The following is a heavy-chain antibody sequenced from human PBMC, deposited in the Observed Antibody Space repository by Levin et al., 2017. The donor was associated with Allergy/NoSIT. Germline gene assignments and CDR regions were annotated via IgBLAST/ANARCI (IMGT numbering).Heavy chain of an antibody. V-gene: IGHV3-48*03. CDR2: ISSTGSTI. J-gene: IGHJ4*02. D-gene: IGHD3-3*01. Sequence: GGSLRLSCAASGFTFSSYEMNWVRRAPGKGLEWVSYISSTGSTIYSADSVKGRFTISRDNAKNSLYLHMNSLRAEDTAVYYCARQLGNFWSGYNYFDYWGRGTLVTVSS. CDR3: ARQLGNFWSGYNYFDY. CDR1: GFTFSSYE.